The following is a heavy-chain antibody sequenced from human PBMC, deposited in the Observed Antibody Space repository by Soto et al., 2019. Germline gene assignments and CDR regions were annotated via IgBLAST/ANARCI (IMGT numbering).Heavy chain of an antibody. D-gene: IGHD2-8*01. J-gene: IGHJ4*02. V-gene: IGHV4-34*01. CDR1: GGSFSGYY. Sequence: KPSETLSLTCAVYGGSFSGYYWSWIRQPPGKGLEWIGEINHSGSTNYNPSLKSRVTISVDTSKNQFSLKLSSVTAADTAVYYCARGPYCTNGVCYPFDYWGQGTLVTVSS. CDR2: INHSGST. CDR3: ARGPYCTNGVCYPFDY.